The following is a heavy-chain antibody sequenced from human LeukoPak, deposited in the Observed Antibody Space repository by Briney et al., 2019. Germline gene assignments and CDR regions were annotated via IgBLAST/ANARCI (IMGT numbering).Heavy chain of an antibody. CDR2: IYYSGAT. D-gene: IGHD4-23*01. J-gene: IGHJ4*02. CDR3: ARDRYGGNSGEFDY. Sequence: PSETLSLTCTVSGGSITSYYWSWIRQSPGKGLEWIGYIYYSGATNYNPSVKSRVTISVDTSKNQFSLKVRSVTAADTAVYYCARDRYGGNSGEFDYWGLGTLVTVSS. V-gene: IGHV4-59*01. CDR1: GGSITSYY.